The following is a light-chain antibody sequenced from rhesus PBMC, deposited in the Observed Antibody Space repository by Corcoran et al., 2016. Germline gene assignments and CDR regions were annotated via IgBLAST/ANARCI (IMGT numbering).Light chain of an antibody. CDR2: VAS. Sequence: EIVMTQSPATLSLSPGERATLSCRASQSVSNNLAWYQQKPGQAPKLLIYVASSRATGIPDRSSGSGSGTEFTLTISSLEPEDVGVYYCQQDYTWPLTFGGGTKVELK. CDR3: QQDYTWPLT. V-gene: IGKV3-42*01. J-gene: IGKJ4*01. CDR1: QSVSNN.